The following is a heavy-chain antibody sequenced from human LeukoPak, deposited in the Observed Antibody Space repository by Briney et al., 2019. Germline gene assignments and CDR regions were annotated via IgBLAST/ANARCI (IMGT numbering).Heavy chain of an antibody. CDR3: ARDFAFGNSPFDY. Sequence: EASVKVSCKASGGTFSSYAISWVRQAPGQGLEWMGGIIPIFGTANYAQKFQGRVTITADESTSTAYMELSSLRSEDTAVYYCARDFAFGNSPFDYWGQGTLVTVSS. V-gene: IGHV1-69*01. CDR1: GGTFSSYA. D-gene: IGHD4-23*01. J-gene: IGHJ4*02. CDR2: IIPIFGTA.